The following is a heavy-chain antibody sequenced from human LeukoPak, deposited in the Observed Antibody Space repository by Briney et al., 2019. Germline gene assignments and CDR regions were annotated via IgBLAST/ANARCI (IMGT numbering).Heavy chain of an antibody. CDR1: GYTLTELS. CDR3: AKTRSSSGWYTAFDY. Sequence: GASVKVSCKVSGYTLTELSMHWVRQAPGKGLEWMGGFDPEDGETIYAQKFQGRVTMTEDTSTDTAYMELSSLRSDDTAVYYCAKTRSSSGWYTAFDYWGQGTLVTVSS. D-gene: IGHD6-19*01. J-gene: IGHJ4*02. CDR2: FDPEDGET. V-gene: IGHV1-24*01.